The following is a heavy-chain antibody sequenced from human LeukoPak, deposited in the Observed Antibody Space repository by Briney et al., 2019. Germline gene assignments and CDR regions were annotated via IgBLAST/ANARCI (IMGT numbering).Heavy chain of an antibody. CDR3: ARALAYYYDSSGYHPLDY. D-gene: IGHD3-22*01. CDR1: GGTFSSYT. CDR2: IIPILGIA. J-gene: IGHJ4*02. Sequence: GVSVKVSCKASGGTFSSYTISWVRQAPGQGLEWVGRIIPILGIANYAQKFQGRVTITADKYTSTAYMELSSLRSENTAVYYCARALAYYYDSSGYHPLDYWGQGTLVTVSS. V-gene: IGHV1-69*02.